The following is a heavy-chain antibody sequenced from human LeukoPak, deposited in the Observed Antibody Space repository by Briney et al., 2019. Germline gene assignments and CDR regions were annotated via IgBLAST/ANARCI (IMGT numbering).Heavy chain of an antibody. CDR1: GYTFTSYA. CDR2: INAGNGNT. D-gene: IGHD2-2*01. CDR3: ARRRCSSTNCYAGYFDY. V-gene: IGHV1-3*01. Sequence: ASVKVSCKASGYTFTSYAMHWVRQAPGQRLEWMGWINAGNGNTKYSQKFHGRVTITRDTSASTAYMELSSLRSEDTAVYYCARRRCSSTNCYAGYFDYWGQGTLVTVSS. J-gene: IGHJ4*02.